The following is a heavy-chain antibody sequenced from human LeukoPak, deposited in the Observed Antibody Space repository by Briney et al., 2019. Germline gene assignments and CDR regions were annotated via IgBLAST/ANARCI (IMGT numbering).Heavy chain of an antibody. CDR1: GYTFTGYY. V-gene: IGHV1-2*02. CDR2: INLNSGST. J-gene: IGHJ4*02. D-gene: IGHD6-13*01. CDR3: ARPNHASSIAADRTLDY. Sequence: ASVNVTCKASGYTFTGYYMHWVRQAPGQGLEWMGGINLNSGSTNYAQKFQGRVTMTRDTSISKAYMELSRLRYDDTAVYYCARPNHASSIAADRTLDYWGQGTLVTVSS.